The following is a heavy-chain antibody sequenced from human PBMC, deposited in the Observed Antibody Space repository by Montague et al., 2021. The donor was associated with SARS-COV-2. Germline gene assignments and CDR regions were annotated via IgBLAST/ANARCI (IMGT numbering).Heavy chain of an antibody. D-gene: IGHD5-24*01. CDR2: IYYTGGT. J-gene: IGHJ5*02. Sequence: LSLTCSVSGGSISGYCWSWIRQSPGKGLEWVGYIYYTGGTNYNPSLESRVTISLDTSKNQFSLRLSSVTPADTAVYYCARDWAVLTRDGYNYGWFDPWGPGTLVTVSS. V-gene: IGHV4-59*01. CDR1: GGSISGYC. CDR3: ARDWAVLTRDGYNYGWFDP.